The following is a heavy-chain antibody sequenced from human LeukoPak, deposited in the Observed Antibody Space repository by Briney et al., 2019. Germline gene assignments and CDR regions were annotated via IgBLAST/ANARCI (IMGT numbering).Heavy chain of an antibody. Sequence: SETLSLTCTVSGGSVSSGSYYWSWIRQPPGKGLEWIGYIYYSGSTNYNPSLKSRVTISVDTSKNQFSLKLSSVTAADTAVYYCARSGSRVLPAAIWGQGTLVTASS. J-gene: IGHJ4*02. V-gene: IGHV4-61*01. CDR2: IYYSGST. CDR1: GGSVSSGSYY. CDR3: ARSGSRVLPAAI. D-gene: IGHD2-2*01.